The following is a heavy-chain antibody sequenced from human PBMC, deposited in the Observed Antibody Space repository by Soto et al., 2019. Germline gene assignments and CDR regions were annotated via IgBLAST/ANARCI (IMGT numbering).Heavy chain of an antibody. V-gene: IGHV1-69*01. CDR1: GDSFNDYP. J-gene: IGHJ4*02. CDR3: ASSYGVSWYGDF. Sequence: QVQLVQSGAEVRKPGSSVKVSCHSSGDSFNDYPVTWVRQAPGQGLEWMGGTIPVSGTTNYAQEFQGRVAITAGVSTSTFYMELSSMKYGDTALYYCASSYGVSWYGDFWGQGTLVTVSS. CDR2: TIPVSGTT. D-gene: IGHD6-13*01.